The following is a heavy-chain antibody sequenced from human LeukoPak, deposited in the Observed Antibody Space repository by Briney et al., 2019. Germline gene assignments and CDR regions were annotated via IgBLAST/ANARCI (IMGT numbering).Heavy chain of an antibody. Sequence: GGSLRLSCAASGFTFSSYAMSWVRQAPGKGLEWVADIKQDGSEKYYVDSVKGRFTISRQNAKNSLFLQMNSLRAEDTAVYYCARHRSGGSQDDAFDIWGQGTMVTVSS. V-gene: IGHV3-7*01. D-gene: IGHD2-15*01. CDR1: GFTFSSYA. J-gene: IGHJ3*02. CDR3: ARHRSGGSQDDAFDI. CDR2: IKQDGSEK.